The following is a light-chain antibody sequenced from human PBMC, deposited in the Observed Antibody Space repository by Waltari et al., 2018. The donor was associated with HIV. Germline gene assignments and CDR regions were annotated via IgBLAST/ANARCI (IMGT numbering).Light chain of an antibody. Sequence: QSALTQPASVSGSPGQSITISCTGTSSDVGGYNYVSWYQQNPGKAPKLMIYDVSNRPSGVSNRFSGSKSGNTASLTISGLQVEDEADYYCSSYTSSSTLVVFGGGTKLTVL. CDR2: DVS. CDR1: SSDVGGYNY. CDR3: SSYTSSSTLVV. V-gene: IGLV2-14*01. J-gene: IGLJ2*01.